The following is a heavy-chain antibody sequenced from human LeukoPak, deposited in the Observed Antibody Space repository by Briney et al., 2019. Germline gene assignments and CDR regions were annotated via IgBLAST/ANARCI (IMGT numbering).Heavy chain of an antibody. CDR1: GGSFSGYY. V-gene: IGHV4-34*01. Sequence: SETLSLTCAVYGGSFSGYYWSWIRQPPGKGLEWIGEINHSGSTNYNPSLKSRVTISVDTSKNQFSLKLSSVTAADTAVYYCASSTPYGGYSYWGQGTLVTVSS. J-gene: IGHJ4*02. CDR2: INHSGST. CDR3: ASSTPYGGYSY. D-gene: IGHD5-12*01.